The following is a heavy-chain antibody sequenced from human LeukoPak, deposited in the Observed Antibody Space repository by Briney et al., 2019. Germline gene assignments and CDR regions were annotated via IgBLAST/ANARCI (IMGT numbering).Heavy chain of an antibody. V-gene: IGHV1-2*02. D-gene: IGHD3-10*01. J-gene: IGHJ4*02. CDR3: AREAANMVRGVMGK. CDR1: GYTFTAYY. Sequence: GASVKVSCKASGYTFTAYYMHWVRQAPGQGLEWMGWINPNSGGINYEQKFQGRVTMTRDTSISTAYMELSRLTSDDTAVYYCAREAANMVRGVMGKWGQGTLVTVSS. CDR2: INPNSGGI.